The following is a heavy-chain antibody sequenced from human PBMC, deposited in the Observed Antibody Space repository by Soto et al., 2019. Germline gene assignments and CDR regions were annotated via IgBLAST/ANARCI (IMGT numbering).Heavy chain of an antibody. CDR3: ARDYGGYSYGYPDAFDI. Sequence: QVQLVQSGAEVKKPGSSVKVSCKASGGTFSSYAISWVRQAPGQGLEWMGGIIPIFGTANYAQKFQGRVTMTADESTSTAYMELSSLRSEDTAVYYCARDYGGYSYGYPDAFDIWGQGTIVTVSS. V-gene: IGHV1-69*12. D-gene: IGHD5-18*01. CDR2: IIPIFGTA. CDR1: GGTFSSYA. J-gene: IGHJ3*02.